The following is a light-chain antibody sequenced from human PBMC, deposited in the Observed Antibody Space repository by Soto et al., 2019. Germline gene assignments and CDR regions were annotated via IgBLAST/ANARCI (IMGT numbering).Light chain of an antibody. CDR3: GSYTTSTNYV. CDR2: DVS. Sequence: QSALAQPASGSGSPGQSLPISGTGTTSDVSSYSYVPWYQQYPGKAPKLMIYDVSTRPSGVSDRFSGSKSGNTASLTLSGLRAEDEPDYYSGSYTTSTNYVFRTGTKVTVL. V-gene: IGLV2-14*03. CDR1: TSDVSSYSY. J-gene: IGLJ1*01.